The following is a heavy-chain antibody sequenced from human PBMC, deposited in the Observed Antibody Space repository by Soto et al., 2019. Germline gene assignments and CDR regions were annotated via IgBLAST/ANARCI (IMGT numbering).Heavy chain of an antibody. CDR1: GFTFSSFA. V-gene: IGHV3-23*01. CDR3: AKHPLYNGNDDYFDL. J-gene: IGHJ2*01. D-gene: IGHD1-20*01. Sequence: GGSLRLSCAASGFTFSSFAMSWVRQAPGKGLEWVSAISGSGGSTYYADSVKGRFTISRDNSKNTLYLKMNSLRAEDTAVYYCAKHPLYNGNDDYFDLWGRGTLVPVSS. CDR2: ISGSGGST.